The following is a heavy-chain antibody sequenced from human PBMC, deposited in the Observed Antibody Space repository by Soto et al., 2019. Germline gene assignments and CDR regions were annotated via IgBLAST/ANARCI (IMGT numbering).Heavy chain of an antibody. CDR1: GGSITSSY. CDR3: ARGEDAFFYYGLDV. J-gene: IGHJ6*02. V-gene: IGHV4-59*01. CDR2: IYDTGISGYTPST. Sequence: SETLSLTCTVSGGSITSSYWSWIRRPPGKGLEWIAYIYDTGISGYTPSTSYNPSFKSRVTMSVDTSKSQFSLKLTSVTAADTAVYYCARGEDAFFYYGLDVWGQGITVTVSS.